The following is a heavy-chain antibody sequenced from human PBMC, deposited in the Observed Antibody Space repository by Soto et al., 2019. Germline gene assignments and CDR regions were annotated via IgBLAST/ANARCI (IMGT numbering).Heavy chain of an antibody. CDR2: ISYDGTNK. Sequence: GGSLRLSCAASGFSFSISPMHWVRQAPGKGPEWVALISYDGTNKFYADSVKGRFTISRDNSKSTLYLQVDSLRPEDAAVYYCARDPKTAGGQHWAFNYFDSWGQGTLVTVAS. D-gene: IGHD2-21*02. V-gene: IGHV3-30-3*01. J-gene: IGHJ4*02. CDR3: ARDPKTAGGQHWAFNYFDS. CDR1: GFSFSISP.